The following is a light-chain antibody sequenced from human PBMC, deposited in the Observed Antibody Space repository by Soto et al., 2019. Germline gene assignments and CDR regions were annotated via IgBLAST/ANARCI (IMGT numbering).Light chain of an antibody. CDR1: QRPDNY. Sequence: DIQMTQSPSSLSASVGDRVTITCRASQRPDNYVNWYQQKPGESPKLLIYARSTLQRGVPSRFSGGGSGTDFTLTISGQQPDDFATYYCQQTYSVPLTFGGGTKV. V-gene: IGKV1-39*01. J-gene: IGKJ4*01. CDR2: ARS. CDR3: QQTYSVPLT.